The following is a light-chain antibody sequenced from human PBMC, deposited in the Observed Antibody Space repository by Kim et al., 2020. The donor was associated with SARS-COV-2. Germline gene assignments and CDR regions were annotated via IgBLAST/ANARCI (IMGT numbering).Light chain of an antibody. Sequence: SASVGDTVTITCLASQSISSYLNWYQQRPGTAPKLLIYAASSLQSGVPSMFSGSGSGTDFTLTICSLLPEDFATYYCQQCYSTPLTFGQGTKLEI. CDR3: QQCYSTPLT. CDR1: QSISSY. CDR2: AAS. J-gene: IGKJ2*01. V-gene: IGKV1-39*01.